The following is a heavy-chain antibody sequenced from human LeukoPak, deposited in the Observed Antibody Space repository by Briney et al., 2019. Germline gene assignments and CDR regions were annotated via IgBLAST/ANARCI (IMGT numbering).Heavy chain of an antibody. CDR3: ATDLHYGSGSRYMDV. Sequence: GASVKISCTVSGYTFTDYYIHWVHQAPGKGLEWMGLVDPEDGETIYAEKFKGRFTITADTSTDTAYMELSSLRSEDTAVYYCATDLHYGSGSRYMDVWGKGTTVTVSS. V-gene: IGHV1-69-2*01. D-gene: IGHD3-10*01. CDR1: GYTFTDYY. J-gene: IGHJ6*03. CDR2: VDPEDGET.